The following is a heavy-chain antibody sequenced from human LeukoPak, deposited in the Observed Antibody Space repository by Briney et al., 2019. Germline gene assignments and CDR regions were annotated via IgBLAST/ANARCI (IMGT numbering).Heavy chain of an antibody. J-gene: IGHJ6*02. CDR2: FDPEDGET. CDR1: GYTLTELS. D-gene: IGHD6-19*01. Sequence: GASVTVSCTVSGYTLTELSMHWVRQAPGKGLEWMGGFDPEDGETIYAQKFQGRVTMSEDTSTDTAYMELSSLRSEDTAVYYCATPGIAVAGSHHYYYGMDVWGQGTTVTVSS. CDR3: ATPGIAVAGSHHYYYGMDV. V-gene: IGHV1-24*01.